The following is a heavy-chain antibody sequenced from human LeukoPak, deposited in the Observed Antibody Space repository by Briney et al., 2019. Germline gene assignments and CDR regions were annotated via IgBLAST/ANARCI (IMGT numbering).Heavy chain of an antibody. J-gene: IGHJ4*02. CDR2: INHSGST. V-gene: IGHV4-34*01. CDR3: ARGRGSPHYRSIVGARHYRLDY. Sequence: SETLSLTCAVYGGSFSGYYWSWIRQPPGKGLEWIGEINHSGSTNYNPSLKSRVTISVDTSKNQFSLKLSSVTAADTAVYYCARGRGSPHYRSIVGARHYRLDYWGQGTLVTVSS. CDR1: GGSFSGYY. D-gene: IGHD1-26*01.